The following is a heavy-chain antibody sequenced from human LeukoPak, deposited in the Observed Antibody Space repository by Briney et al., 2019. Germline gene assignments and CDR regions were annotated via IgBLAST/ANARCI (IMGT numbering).Heavy chain of an antibody. CDR3: AKASVAIPQYCNS. J-gene: IGHJ5*02. CDR1: GFTFSAYA. V-gene: IGHV3-23*01. D-gene: IGHD2-2*02. CDR2: ISGTGSST. Sequence: GGSLRLSCAASGFTFSAYAMSWVRQAPGKGLEWVSTISGTGSSTYYADSAKGRFTISRDNSKDTLFLQLNSLTAADTAMYFCAKASVAIPQYCNSWGQGTLVTVSS.